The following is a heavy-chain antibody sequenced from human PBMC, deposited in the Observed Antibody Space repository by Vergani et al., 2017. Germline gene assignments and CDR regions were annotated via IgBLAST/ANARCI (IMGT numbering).Heavy chain of an antibody. D-gene: IGHD3-10*01. CDR3: AKDGVWFGEFLIGRPDY. CDR1: GFTFSSYG. V-gene: IGHV3-30*18. CDR2: ISYDGSNK. Sequence: QVQLVESGGGVVQPGRSLRLSCAASGFTFSSYGMHWVRQAPGKGLEWVAVISYDGSNKYYADSVKGRFTISRDNSKNTLYLQMNSLRAEDTAVYYCAKDGVWFGEFLIGRPDYWGQGTLVTVSS. J-gene: IGHJ4*02.